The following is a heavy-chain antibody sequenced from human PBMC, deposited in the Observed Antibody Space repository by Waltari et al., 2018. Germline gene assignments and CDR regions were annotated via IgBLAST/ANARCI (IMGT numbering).Heavy chain of an antibody. D-gene: IGHD2-8*01. CDR3: ASDPSIGSNLYRYFDF. Sequence: EVQLVESGGGLVQPGGSLRLSCAASGLTFNSHAMNWVRQAPGKGLGRVSYISSSSGAIYYAESVKGRFTISRDNAKNSLYLQMNSLRADDTAVYYCASDPSIGSNLYRYFDFWGQGTLVTVSS. CDR2: ISSSSGAI. CDR1: GLTFNSHA. J-gene: IGHJ4*02. V-gene: IGHV3-48*01.